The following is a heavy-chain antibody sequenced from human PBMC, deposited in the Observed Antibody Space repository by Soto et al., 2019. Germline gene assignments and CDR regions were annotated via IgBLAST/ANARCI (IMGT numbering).Heavy chain of an antibody. CDR2: ISYDGSNK. J-gene: IGHJ4*02. Sequence: GGSLRLSCAASGFTFSSYGMHWVRQAPGKGLEWVAVISYDGSNKYYADSVKARFTISRDISKTTLFLQMNGLRAEATVVYYCAKVRYDSSGYYFDYWGQGTLVTVSS. CDR3: AKVRYDSSGYYFDY. CDR1: GFTFSSYG. D-gene: IGHD3-22*01. V-gene: IGHV3-30*18.